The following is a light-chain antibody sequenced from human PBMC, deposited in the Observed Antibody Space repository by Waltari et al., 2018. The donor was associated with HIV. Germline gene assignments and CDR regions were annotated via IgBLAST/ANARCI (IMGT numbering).Light chain of an antibody. Sequence: DIQMTQSPSTLSASVGDRVTITCRASQNISSSLAWYQQKPGKAPKLLIYKASSLESGVPSSFSGSGSGTDFTLTISSLQAEDVAVYYCQQNYRTPHTFGQGTKLEIK. CDR1: QNISSS. CDR3: QQNYRTPHT. V-gene: IGKV1-5*03. J-gene: IGKJ2*01. CDR2: KAS.